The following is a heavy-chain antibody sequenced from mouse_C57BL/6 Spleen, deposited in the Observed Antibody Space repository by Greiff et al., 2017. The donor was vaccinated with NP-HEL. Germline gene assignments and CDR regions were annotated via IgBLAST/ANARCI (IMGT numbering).Heavy chain of an antibody. CDR2: INPSTGGT. J-gene: IGHJ4*01. V-gene: IGHV1-42*01. D-gene: IGHD2-1*01. Sequence: VQLQQSGPELVKPGASVKISCKASGYSFTGYYMNWVKQSPEKSLEWIGEINPSTGGTTYNQKFKAKATLTVDKSSSTAYMQLKSLTSEDSAVYYCARIYYGNYGDAMDYWGQGTSVTVSS. CDR1: GYSFTGYY. CDR3: ARIYYGNYGDAMDY.